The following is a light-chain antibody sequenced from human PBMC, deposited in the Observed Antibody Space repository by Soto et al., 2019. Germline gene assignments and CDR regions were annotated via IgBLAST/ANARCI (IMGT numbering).Light chain of an antibody. J-gene: IGKJ4*01. CDR1: QTISSTF. Sequence: EIVLTQSPGTLSLSPGERATLSCRASQTISSTFLAWYRQRPGQAPRLLIYGASSRATGIPDRFSGSGSGTDFTLTIIRLEPEDFAVYYCQQFGLSPTFGGGTKVEIK. V-gene: IGKV3-20*01. CDR3: QQFGLSPT. CDR2: GAS.